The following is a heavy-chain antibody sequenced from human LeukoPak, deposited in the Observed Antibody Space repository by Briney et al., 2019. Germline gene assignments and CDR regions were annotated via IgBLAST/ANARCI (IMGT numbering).Heavy chain of an antibody. D-gene: IGHD1-1*01. V-gene: IGHV1-69*13. CDR1: GYTFTSYG. CDR2: IIPIFGTA. J-gene: IGHJ4*02. CDR3: ARERTGTTRYFDY. Sequence: GASVKVSCKASGYTFTSYGISWVRQAPGQGLEWMGGIIPIFGTANYAQKFQGRVTITADESTSTAYMELSSLRSDDTAVYYCARERTGTTRYFDYWGQGTLVTVSS.